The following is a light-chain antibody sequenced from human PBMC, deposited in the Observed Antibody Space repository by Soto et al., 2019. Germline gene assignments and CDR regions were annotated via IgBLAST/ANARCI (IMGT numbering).Light chain of an antibody. CDR3: QQYHKWPPFT. Sequence: EIVMTQSPATLSMSPGERASISCRASQTVSNNLAWYQQKPGQAPRLLIYGASTRAIGVAARFGGSGSGTECTLTITGLQSEDVAVYYCQQYHKWPPFTFGGGTVVEIK. J-gene: IGKJ4*01. CDR2: GAS. CDR1: QTVSNN. V-gene: IGKV3-15*01.